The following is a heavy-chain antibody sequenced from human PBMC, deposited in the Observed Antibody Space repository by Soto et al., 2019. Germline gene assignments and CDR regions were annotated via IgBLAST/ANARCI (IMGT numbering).Heavy chain of an antibody. CDR1: GYTFTSYG. CDR2: ISAYNGNT. Sequence: ASVKVSCKASGYTFTSYGISWVRQAPGQGLEWMGWISAYNGNTNYAQKLQGRVTMTTDTSTSTAYMELRSLRSDDTAVYYCARVPRSGYYTRYYYYGMDVWGQGTTVTVSS. J-gene: IGHJ6*02. V-gene: IGHV1-18*04. CDR3: ARVPRSGYYTRYYYYGMDV. D-gene: IGHD3-3*01.